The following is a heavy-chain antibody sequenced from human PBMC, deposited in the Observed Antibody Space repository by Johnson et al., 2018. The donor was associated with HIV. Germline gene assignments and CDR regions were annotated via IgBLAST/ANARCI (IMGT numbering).Heavy chain of an antibody. CDR3: ANDLTTVVTHAAFDI. J-gene: IGHJ3*02. D-gene: IGHD4-23*01. CDR2: ISWNSGSI. V-gene: IGHV3-9*01. Sequence: VQLVESGGGLVQPGRSLRLSCAASGFTFDDYAMHWVRQAPGKGLAWVSGISWNSGSIGYADSVKGRFPISSDNAKNSLYLQINSLRAEDTALYYCANDLTTVVTHAAFDIWGQGTMVTVSS. CDR1: GFTFDDYA.